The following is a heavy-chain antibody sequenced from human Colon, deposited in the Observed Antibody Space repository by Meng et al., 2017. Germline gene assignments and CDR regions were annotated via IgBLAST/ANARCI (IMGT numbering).Heavy chain of an antibody. CDR1: GYSISSGYY. V-gene: IGHV4-38-2*02. D-gene: IGHD4-17*01. CDR3: ARGMTTVTLGGTFDP. CDR2: IYHSGST. Sequence: GSLRLSCTVSGYSISSGYYWGWIRQPPGKGLEWIGSIYHSGSTYYNPSLKSRVTISVDTSKNQFSPKLSSVTAADTAVYYCARGMTTVTLGGTFDPWGQGTLVTVSS. J-gene: IGHJ5*02.